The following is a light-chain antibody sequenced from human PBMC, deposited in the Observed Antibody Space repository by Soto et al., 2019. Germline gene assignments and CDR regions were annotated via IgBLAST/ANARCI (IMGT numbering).Light chain of an antibody. CDR2: SNN. V-gene: IGLV1-47*02. Sequence: QSVLTQPPSASGIPGQRVTISCSGSSSNIGSNYVYWYQQLPGTAPKLLIYSNNQRPSGVPDRFSGSKFGTSASLAISGLRSEDEAAYYCAAWDDSLSGVVFGGGTKLTVL. J-gene: IGLJ2*01. CDR1: SSNIGSNY. CDR3: AAWDDSLSGVV.